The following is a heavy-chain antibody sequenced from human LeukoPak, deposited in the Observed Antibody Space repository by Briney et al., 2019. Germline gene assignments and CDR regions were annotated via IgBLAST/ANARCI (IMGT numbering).Heavy chain of an antibody. CDR1: GFTFSSYG. Sequence: PGGSLRLSCAASGFTFSSYGMHWVRQAPGKGLEWVAVIWHDGSNKYYADSVKGRFTISRDNSKNTLYLQMNSLRAEDTAVYYCAKDARRVYDSSGYYDYWGQGTLVTVSS. D-gene: IGHD3-22*01. CDR2: IWHDGSNK. J-gene: IGHJ4*02. CDR3: AKDARRVYDSSGYYDY. V-gene: IGHV3-33*06.